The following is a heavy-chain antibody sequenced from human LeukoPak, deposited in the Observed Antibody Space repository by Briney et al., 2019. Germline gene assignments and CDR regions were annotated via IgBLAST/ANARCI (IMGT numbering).Heavy chain of an antibody. D-gene: IGHD1-26*01. CDR3: ARLAGELLPAFDI. CDR1: GFTFSSYS. V-gene: IGHV3-48*04. J-gene: IGHJ3*02. Sequence: GGSLRLSCAASGFTFSSYSMNWVRQAPGKGLEWVSYISSSGSTIYYADSVKGRFTISRDNAKNSLYLQMNSLRAEDTAVYYCARLAGELLPAFDIWGQGTMVTVSS. CDR2: ISSSGSTI.